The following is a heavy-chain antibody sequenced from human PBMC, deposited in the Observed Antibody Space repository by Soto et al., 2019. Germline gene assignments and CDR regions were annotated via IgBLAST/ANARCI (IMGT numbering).Heavy chain of an antibody. CDR3: ARDSHIPMARGGYYYYTMDV. CDR2: IYYSGTT. D-gene: IGHD3-10*01. J-gene: IGHJ6*02. CDR1: GGSISSGNYY. V-gene: IGHV4-30-4*01. Sequence: QVQLQESGPGLVKPSQTLSFTCTVSGGSISSGNYYWSWIRQPPGKGLEWIGYIYYSGTTYYNPSLKSRVTIXLXTSXNQFSLKLNSVTAADTAVYYCARDSHIPMARGGYYYYTMDVWGQGTTVAVSS.